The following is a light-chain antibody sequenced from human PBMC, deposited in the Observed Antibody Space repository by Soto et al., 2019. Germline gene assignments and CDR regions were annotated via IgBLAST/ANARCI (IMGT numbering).Light chain of an antibody. CDR3: QQYGSSLPWT. CDR2: GAS. J-gene: IGKJ1*01. CDR1: QSVSSSY. Sequence: IVLAPSPVTVGFSPGDKTTISWGCIQSVSSSYLAWYQQKPGQAPRLLIYGASSRATGIPDRFSGSGSGTDFTLTISRLEPEDFAVYYCQQYGSSLPWTFGQGTKVDIK. V-gene: IGKV3-20*01.